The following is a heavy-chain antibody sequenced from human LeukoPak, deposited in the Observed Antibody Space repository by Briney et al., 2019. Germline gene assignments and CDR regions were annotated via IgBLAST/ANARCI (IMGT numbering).Heavy chain of an antibody. Sequence: SQTLSFTCAISGDSVSSNSTACNWIRQSPSRGLEWLGRTYYRSKWYNDYAVSVKSRITFNSDTSKNQFSLQLNSVTPEDTAVYYCARGGQGDGYSADEAFDFWGQGTMVTVS. J-gene: IGHJ3*01. CDR3: ARGGQGDGYSADEAFDF. V-gene: IGHV6-1*01. CDR2: TYYRSKWYN. D-gene: IGHD5-24*01. CDR1: GDSVSSNSTA.